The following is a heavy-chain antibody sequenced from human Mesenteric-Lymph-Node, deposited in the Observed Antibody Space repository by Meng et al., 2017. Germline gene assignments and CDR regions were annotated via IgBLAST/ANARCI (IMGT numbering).Heavy chain of an antibody. CDR2: IIPILGIA. Sequence: SVKVSCKASGGTFSSYTISWVRQAPGQGLEWMGRIIPILGIANYAQKFQGRVTITADKSTSTAYMELSSLRSEDKAVHYCAIYGGVQQWLLGWFDPWGQRTLVTVSS. CDR1: GGTFSSYT. D-gene: IGHD5-18*01. V-gene: IGHV1-69*02. CDR3: AIYGGVQQWLLGWFDP. J-gene: IGHJ5*02.